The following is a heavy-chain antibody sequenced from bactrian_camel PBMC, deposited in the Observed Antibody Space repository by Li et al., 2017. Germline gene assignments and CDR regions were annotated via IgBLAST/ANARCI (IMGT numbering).Heavy chain of an antibody. V-gene: IGHV3S60*01. CDR1: GVTFADSN. Sequence: QVQLVESGGGSVQAGGSLTLSCIVSGVTFADSNLGWFRQIPGQPCLLVSQITWDGALYYAPSVEGRFSISRDGAANTVYLQMSGLKAEDTAMYYCAAGCRWVHDGTRYLPSKTDFAYWGQGTQVTVS. J-gene: IGHJ6*01. CDR2: ITWDGAL. CDR3: AAGCRWVHDGTRYLPSKTDFAY. D-gene: IGHD6*01.